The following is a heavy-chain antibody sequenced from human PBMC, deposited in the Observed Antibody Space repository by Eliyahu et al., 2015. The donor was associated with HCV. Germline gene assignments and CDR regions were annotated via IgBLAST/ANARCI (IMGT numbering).Heavy chain of an antibody. CDR2: INQDGSEI. V-gene: IGHV3-7*04. D-gene: IGHD2-2*01. Sequence: EVHLVESGGDLVQPGGSLRLXXAATGFTFSGYWXTWARQAPGKGXEWVAXINQDGSEIYYVDSVKGRFTISRDNAKSSLWLQMNSLRVEDTALYYCARGNAMDWGQGTLVTVSS. J-gene: IGHJ4*02. CDR1: GFTFSGYW. CDR3: ARGNAMD.